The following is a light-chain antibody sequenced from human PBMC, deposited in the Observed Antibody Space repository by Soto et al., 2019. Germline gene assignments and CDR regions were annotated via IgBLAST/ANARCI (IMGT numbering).Light chain of an antibody. Sequence: QSALTQPASVSGSPGQSITISCTGTSSDVGGYNYVSWYQQQPGKAPKLMIYEVSNRPSGVSNRFSGSKSGNTASLTISGLQAEDEADDYCSSYTRSSTLVFGTGTKLTVL. CDR3: SSYTRSSTLV. V-gene: IGLV2-14*01. J-gene: IGLJ1*01. CDR2: EVS. CDR1: SSDVGGYNY.